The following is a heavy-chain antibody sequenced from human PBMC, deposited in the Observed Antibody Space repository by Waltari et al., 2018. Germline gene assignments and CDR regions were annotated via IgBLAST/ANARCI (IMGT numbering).Heavy chain of an antibody. CDR1: GGSFSGYS. D-gene: IGHD6-19*01. Sequence: QVQLQQWGAGLLKPSETLSLTCAVYGGSFSGYSCSWIRQPPGKGLEGIGEINHSGSTNYNPSRKSRVTISVDTSKNQFSLKLSSVTAADTAVYYCARRAVADAFDIWGQGTMVTVSP. J-gene: IGHJ3*02. V-gene: IGHV4-34*01. CDR2: INHSGST. CDR3: ARRAVADAFDI.